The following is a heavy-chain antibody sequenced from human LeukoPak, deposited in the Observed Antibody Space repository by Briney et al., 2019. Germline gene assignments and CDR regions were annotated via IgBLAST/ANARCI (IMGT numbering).Heavy chain of an antibody. D-gene: IGHD1-14*01. J-gene: IGHJ4*02. CDR1: GFSFTSSG. CDR2: IVVGSGNT. CDR3: AAAPELHKRSLGDY. Sequence: GASVNFSCKASGFSFTSSGMQWVRQARGQRLERIGWIVVGSGNTHFAQKFQERVTITMDMSTSTAYMELSSLRSEDTAVYYCAAAPELHKRSLGDYWGQGTQVTVSS. V-gene: IGHV1-58*02.